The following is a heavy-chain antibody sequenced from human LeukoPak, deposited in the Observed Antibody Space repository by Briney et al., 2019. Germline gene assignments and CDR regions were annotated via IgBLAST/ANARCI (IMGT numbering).Heavy chain of an antibody. CDR2: ISYDGFDK. CDR3: AKDRLQTIGVYYFDY. D-gene: IGHD3-10*01. CDR1: RFTFSNYA. J-gene: IGHJ4*02. Sequence: GGSLRLSCAASRFTFSNYAMHWVRQAPGKGVEWVAVISYDGFDKYYADSVKGRFTISRDNSKNTVQLQLNSLRAEDTAVYYCAKDRLQTIGVYYFDYWGQGTLVTVSS. V-gene: IGHV3-30*04.